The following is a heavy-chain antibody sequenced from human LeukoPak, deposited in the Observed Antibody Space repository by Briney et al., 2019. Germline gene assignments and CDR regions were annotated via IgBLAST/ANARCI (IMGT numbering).Heavy chain of an antibody. V-gene: IGHV4-31*03. CDR3: ARARANPTYGSGTNAAFDI. CDR2: IYYSGST. CDR1: GGSISSGGYY. D-gene: IGHD3-10*01. Sequence: PSETLSLTCTVSGGSISSGGYYWSWIRQHPGKGLEWIGYIYYSGSTYYNPSLKSRVTISVDTSKNQFSLKLSSVPAADTAVYYCARARANPTYGSGTNAAFDIWRQGTMVTVSS. J-gene: IGHJ3*02.